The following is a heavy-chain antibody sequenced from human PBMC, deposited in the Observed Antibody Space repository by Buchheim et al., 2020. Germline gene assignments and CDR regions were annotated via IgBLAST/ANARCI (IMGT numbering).Heavy chain of an antibody. V-gene: IGHV3-74*01. Sequence: EVQLVESGGGLVQPGGSLRLSCAASGFTFSSYWMHWVRQAPGKGLVWVSRINSDGSSTSYADSVKGRFTISRDNAKNTLYLQMNSLRAEDTAVYYCARRDFDSSSWYTDPRGDYYFDYWGQGTL. CDR1: GFTFSSYW. CDR2: INSDGSST. J-gene: IGHJ4*02. D-gene: IGHD6-13*01. CDR3: ARRDFDSSSWYTDPRGDYYFDY.